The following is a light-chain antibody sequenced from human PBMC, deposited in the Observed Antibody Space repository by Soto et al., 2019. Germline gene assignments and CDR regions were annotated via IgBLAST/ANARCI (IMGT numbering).Light chain of an antibody. V-gene: IGLV2-14*01. Sequence: QSALTQPASVSGSPGQSITISCTGTSSDVGPYNYVSWYQHHPGKAPKLLFYEVTKRPTGVSNRFSGSKSGNTASLTTSGLQAEYGADYYCSYYTPRGTRVLGGGTTLTVL. J-gene: IGLJ3*02. CDR3: SYYTPRGTRV. CDR2: EVT. CDR1: SSDVGPYNY.